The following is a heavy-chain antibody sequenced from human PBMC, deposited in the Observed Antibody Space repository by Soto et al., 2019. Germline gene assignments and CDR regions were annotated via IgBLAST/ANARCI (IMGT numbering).Heavy chain of an antibody. CDR1: GASANTFF. V-gene: IGHV4-59*02. D-gene: IGHD2-15*01. CDR3: ARAQGVVVAAHFDP. J-gene: IGHJ5*02. CDR2: FSNTGSS. Sequence: NPSETLSLTCTVSGASANTFFWSWVRRPPGKGLEWIGTFSNTGSSAYNSSLESRVTMSVDTSKMQFSLSLRSVTAADTAFYYCARAQGVVVAAHFDPWGPGTLVTVSS.